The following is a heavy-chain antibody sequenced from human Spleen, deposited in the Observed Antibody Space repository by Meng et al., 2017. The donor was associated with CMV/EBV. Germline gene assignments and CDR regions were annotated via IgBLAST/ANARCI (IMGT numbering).Heavy chain of an antibody. Sequence: ASVKVSCKASGYTFTSYYMHWVRQAPGQGLEWMGIINPSGGSTSYAQKFQGRVTMTRDTSTSTVYVELSSLRSEDTAVYYCARDAPGDTAMVTWAFDYWGQGTLVTVSS. J-gene: IGHJ4*02. V-gene: IGHV1-46*01. D-gene: IGHD5-18*01. CDR1: GYTFTSYY. CDR3: ARDAPGDTAMVTWAFDY. CDR2: INPSGGST.